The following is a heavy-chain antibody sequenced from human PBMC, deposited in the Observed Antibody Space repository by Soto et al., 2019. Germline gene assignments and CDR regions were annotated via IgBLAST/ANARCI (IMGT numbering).Heavy chain of an antibody. D-gene: IGHD6-19*01. CDR2: ISGSGGST. CDR1: GFTFSSYA. V-gene: IGHV3-23*01. CDR3: AKEADSSGWYARSKFDY. J-gene: IGHJ4*02. Sequence: PGGSLRLSCAASGFTFSSYAMSWVRQAPGRGLEWVSAISGSGGSTYYADSVKGRFTISRDNSKNTLYLQMNSLRAEDTAVYYCAKEADSSGWYARSKFDYWGQGTLVTVSS.